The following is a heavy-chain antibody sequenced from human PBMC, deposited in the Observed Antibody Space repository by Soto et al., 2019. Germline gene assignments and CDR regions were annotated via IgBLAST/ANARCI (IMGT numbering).Heavy chain of an antibody. J-gene: IGHJ6*02. CDR2: ISSGGSTI. D-gene: IGHD6-13*01. Sequence: GGSLRLSCAASGFTFSSYEMNWVRQAPGKGLEWVSYISSGGSTIYYADSVKGRFTISRDNAKNSLYLQMNSLRAEDTAVYYCARLGVYSSSWYPYYYYYYGMDVWGQGTTVTVSS. CDR3: ARLGVYSSSWYPYYYYYYGMDV. CDR1: GFTFSSYE. V-gene: IGHV3-48*03.